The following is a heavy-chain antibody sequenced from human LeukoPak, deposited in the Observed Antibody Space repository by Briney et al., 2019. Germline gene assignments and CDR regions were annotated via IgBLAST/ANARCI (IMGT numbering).Heavy chain of an antibody. CDR1: GYTFNNYD. D-gene: IGHD2-15*01. J-gene: IGHJ4*02. CDR3: ARDSLSHCSGGSCYFGY. V-gene: IGHV1-8*01. Sequence: PGASVKVSCKASGYTFNNYDINWVRQAPGQGLEWMGWMNPNSGNTGYAQKFQGRFTLTRETFISTAYMELSSLRSDDTAVYYCARDSLSHCSGGSCYFGYWGQGTLVTVSS. CDR2: MNPNSGNT.